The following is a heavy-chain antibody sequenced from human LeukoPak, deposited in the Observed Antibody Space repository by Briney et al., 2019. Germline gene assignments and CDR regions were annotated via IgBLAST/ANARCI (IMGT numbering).Heavy chain of an antibody. CDR1: GGSISSYY. J-gene: IGHJ5*02. CDR3: ARLLGPRTNWFDP. Sequence: SENLSLTCTVSGGSISSYYWSWIRQPPGKGLEWIGYIYYSGSTNYNPSLKSRVTISVDTSKNQFSLKLSSVTAADTAVYYCARLLGPRTNWFDPWGQGTLVTVSS. CDR2: IYYSGST. D-gene: IGHD2-21*01. V-gene: IGHV4-59*01.